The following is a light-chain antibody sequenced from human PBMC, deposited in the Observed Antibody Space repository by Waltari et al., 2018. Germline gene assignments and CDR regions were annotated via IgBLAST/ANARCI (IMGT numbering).Light chain of an antibody. J-gene: IGLJ2*01. CDR3: SAHTITLHVV. CDR2: DVS. CDR1: GTDIGYSDY. V-gene: IGLV2-14*03. Sequence: QSALTQPASVSGSPGQSITISCAGSGTDIGYSDYVSWYQQYPDHVPKLLIYDVSQRPSGISTRFSGSKSGNTAVLTISGLQADDEADYYCSAHTITLHVVFGGGTKVTVL.